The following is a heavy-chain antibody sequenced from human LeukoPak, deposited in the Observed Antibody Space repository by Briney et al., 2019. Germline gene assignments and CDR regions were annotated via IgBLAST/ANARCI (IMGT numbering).Heavy chain of an antibody. CDR2: IGGSDGAT. Sequence: GGSLRLSCAASGFTFSNAWMSWVRQAPGKGLEWVSTIGGSDGATYYADSMKGRFTISRDNSKNTLYVQMNSLRAEDTAVYYCAKMDSSGSYFDYWGQGTLVTVSS. CDR1: GFTFSNAW. V-gene: IGHV3-23*01. J-gene: IGHJ4*02. D-gene: IGHD1-26*01. CDR3: AKMDSSGSYFDY.